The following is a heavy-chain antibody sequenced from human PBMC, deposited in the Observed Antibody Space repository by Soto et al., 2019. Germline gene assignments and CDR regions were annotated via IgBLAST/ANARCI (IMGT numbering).Heavy chain of an antibody. CDR2: ISGSGGGNL. CDR1: GFTFGNYA. CDR3: AKEHYYDFWSGEDV. D-gene: IGHD3-3*01. V-gene: IGHV3-23*01. J-gene: IGHJ6*02. Sequence: PGGSLRLSCAGSGFTFGNYAMSWVRQAPGKGLEWVSGISGSGGGNLYYADSAKGRFTISRDNSKNTLYLQMNSLRAEDTAVYYCAKEHYYDFWSGEDVWGQGTTVTVSS.